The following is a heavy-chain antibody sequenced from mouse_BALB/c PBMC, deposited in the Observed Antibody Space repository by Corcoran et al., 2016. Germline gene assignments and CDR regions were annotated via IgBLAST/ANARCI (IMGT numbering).Heavy chain of an antibody. J-gene: IGHJ1*01. CDR1: GFNIKDTY. D-gene: IGHD4-1*01. V-gene: IGHV14-3*02. CDR3: DNWDWYFDV. Sequence: EVQLQQSGAELVKPGASVKLSCTASGFNIKDTYMHWGKQRPEQGLEWIGRIDPANGNTKYDPKFQGKATITADTSSNTDYLQLSSLTSEDTAVYYCDNWDWYFDVWGAGTTVTVSS. CDR2: IDPANGNT.